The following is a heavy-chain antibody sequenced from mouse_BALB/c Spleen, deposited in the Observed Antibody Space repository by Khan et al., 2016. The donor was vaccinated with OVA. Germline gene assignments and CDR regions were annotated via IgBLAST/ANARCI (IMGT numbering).Heavy chain of an antibody. V-gene: IGHV1S135*01. Sequence: EVQLQESGPELMKPGASVTISCKASGYSFTSYYIHWVKQSHGKTLEWIGYIDPFNGGSTYNQKFKDKATLTVDKSSSTAYMHLSSLTTDDSAVXVCARHGSTSWFVYWGQWTLVTVSA. J-gene: IGHJ3*01. D-gene: IGHD1-1*01. CDR3: ARHGSTSWFVY. CDR2: IDPFNGGS. CDR1: GYSFTSYY.